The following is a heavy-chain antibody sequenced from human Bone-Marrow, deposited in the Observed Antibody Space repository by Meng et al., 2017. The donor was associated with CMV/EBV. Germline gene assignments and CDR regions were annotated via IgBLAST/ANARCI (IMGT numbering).Heavy chain of an antibody. CDR2: ISYDGSKE. Sequence: GESLKISCAASGFTFSSYAMHWVRQAPGKGLEWVAVISYDGSKEYHADSVKVRFTISRDNAKYRLYLQMNSLRIEDTAVYYCERIVGALDSYNWIDPWGQGTMVAVSS. D-gene: IGHD1-26*01. V-gene: IGHV3-30*04. CDR3: ERIVGALDSYNWIDP. J-gene: IGHJ5*02. CDR1: GFTFSSYA.